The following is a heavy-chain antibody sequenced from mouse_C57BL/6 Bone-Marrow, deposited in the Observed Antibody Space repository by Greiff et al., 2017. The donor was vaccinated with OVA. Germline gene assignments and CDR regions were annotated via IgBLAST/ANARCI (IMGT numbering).Heavy chain of an antibody. CDR2: ISYDGSN. CDR1: GYSITSGYY. Sequence: EVKLMESGPGLVKPSQSLSLTCSVTGYSITSGYYWNWIRQFPGNKLEWMGYISYDGSNNYNPSLKNRISLTRDTSKNQFFLKLNSVTTEDTATYYCAREVGYYGSRYYYAMDYWGQGTSVTVSS. CDR3: AREVGYYGSRYYYAMDY. V-gene: IGHV3-6*01. J-gene: IGHJ4*01. D-gene: IGHD1-1*01.